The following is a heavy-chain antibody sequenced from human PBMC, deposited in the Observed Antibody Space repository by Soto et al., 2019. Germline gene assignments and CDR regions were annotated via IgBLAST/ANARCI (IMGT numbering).Heavy chain of an antibody. J-gene: IGHJ4*02. CDR3: AKGISSASSFDN. V-gene: IGHV3-23*01. CDR1: GFTFSSYA. CDR2: ISGSGGST. Sequence: EVQLLESGGGLVQPGGSLRLSCAASGFTFSSYAMSWVRQAPGKGLEWVSAISGSGGSTYYADSVKGRFTISRDNSKNMLSLQMNGLRAEDTAVYHCAKGISSASSFDNWGQGTLVTVSS. D-gene: IGHD3-22*01.